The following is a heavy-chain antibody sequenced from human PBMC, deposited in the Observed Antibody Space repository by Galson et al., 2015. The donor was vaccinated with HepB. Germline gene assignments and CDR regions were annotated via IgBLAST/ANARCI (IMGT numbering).Heavy chain of an antibody. CDR3: SRGVLTWTGYDYGSFFDY. D-gene: IGHD5-12*01. Sequence: CAISGDSVSSNSASWNWIRQSPSRGLEWLGMTYYRPTWYYDYAVSVKSRMSINPDTSQNQFSLQLNSVTPEDTAVYYCSRGVLTWTGYDYGSFFDYWGQGSQVTVSS. J-gene: IGHJ4*02. CDR2: TYYRPTWYY. V-gene: IGHV6-1*01. CDR1: GDSVSSNSAS.